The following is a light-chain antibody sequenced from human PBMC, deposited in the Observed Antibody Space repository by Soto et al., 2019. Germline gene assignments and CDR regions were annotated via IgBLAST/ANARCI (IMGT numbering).Light chain of an antibody. Sequence: QSVLTQPASVSGSPGQPITISCTGTSSDVGAYNYVSWYQQHPGKAPKLMIYDVSKRPSGVPDRFSGSKSGNTASLTISGLQAEDEADYYCCSYAGSYTLVFGGGTKVTVL. V-gene: IGLV2-11*01. CDR3: CSYAGSYTLV. CDR1: SSDVGAYNY. CDR2: DVS. J-gene: IGLJ2*01.